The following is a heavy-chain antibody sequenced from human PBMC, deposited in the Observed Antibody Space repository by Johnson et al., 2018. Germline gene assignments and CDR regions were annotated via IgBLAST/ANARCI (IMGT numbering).Heavy chain of an antibody. CDR3: TRDCNCGDGMDV. CDR2: SSYGGAI. Sequence: EVQLVESGGGLVQPGGSLRLYCAASGFNFHSYSMNWVRQAPGKGLEWVSWSSYGGAIYYADSVKGRFTISRAKARNSLYLQMNGLRDEDPAVYYCTRDCNCGDGMDVWGQGTTVTVSS. D-gene: IGHD1-1*01. CDR1: GFNFHSYS. V-gene: IGHV3-48*02. J-gene: IGHJ6*02.